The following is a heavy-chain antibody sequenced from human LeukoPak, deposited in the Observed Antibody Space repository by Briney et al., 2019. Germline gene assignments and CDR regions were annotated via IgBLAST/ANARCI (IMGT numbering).Heavy chain of an antibody. J-gene: IGHJ6*03. CDR1: GYTFTSYG. CDR2: ISAYNGNT. Sequence: ASVKVSCKASGYTFTSYGISWVRQAPGQGLEWMGWISAYNGNTNYAQKLQGRVTMTTDTSTSTAYMELRSLRSDDTAVYYCARDAYCSSTSCFYYYYYMDVWGKGTTVTVSS. V-gene: IGHV1-18*01. CDR3: ARDAYCSSTSCFYYYYYMDV. D-gene: IGHD2-2*01.